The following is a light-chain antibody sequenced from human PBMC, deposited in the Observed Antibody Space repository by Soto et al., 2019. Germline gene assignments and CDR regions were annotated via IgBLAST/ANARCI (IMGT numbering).Light chain of an antibody. Sequence: QSVLTQPPSVSATPGQGVTLSCSGGDSNIGSTAVNWYQQLPGTAPKLLIYSSNQRPSGVPDRISGSKSGTSASLAITGLQAEDEADYYCQSYDNSLSVYAFGTGTKLTVL. CDR1: DSNIGSTA. V-gene: IGLV1-44*01. CDR2: SSN. CDR3: QSYDNSLSVYA. J-gene: IGLJ1*01.